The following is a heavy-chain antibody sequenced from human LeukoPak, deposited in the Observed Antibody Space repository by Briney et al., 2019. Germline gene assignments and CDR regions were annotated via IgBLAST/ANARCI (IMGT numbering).Heavy chain of an antibody. CDR3: AREGNWFDP. V-gene: IGHV4-31*03. Sequence: SETLSLTCTVSGGSISSGGYHWSWIRQHPGKGLEWIGYIYYSGSTYYNPSLKSRVTISVDTSKNQFSLKLSSVTAADTAVYYCAREGNWFDPWGQGTLVTVSS. CDR1: GGSISSGGYH. CDR2: IYYSGST. J-gene: IGHJ5*02.